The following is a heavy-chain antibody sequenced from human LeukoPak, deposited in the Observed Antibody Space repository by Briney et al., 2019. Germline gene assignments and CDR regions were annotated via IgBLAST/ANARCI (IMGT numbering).Heavy chain of an antibody. J-gene: IGHJ4*02. CDR2: ISYGGSNK. D-gene: IGHD2-2*01. CDR3: AKRRGIVVVPAAILTPSLDY. CDR1: GFTVSSNY. V-gene: IGHV3-30*18. Sequence: GGSLRLSCAASGFTVSSNYMSWVRQAPGKGLEWVAVISYGGSNKYYADSVKGRFTISRDNSKNTLYLQMNSLRAEDTAVYYCAKRRGIVVVPAAILTPSLDYWGQGTLVTVSS.